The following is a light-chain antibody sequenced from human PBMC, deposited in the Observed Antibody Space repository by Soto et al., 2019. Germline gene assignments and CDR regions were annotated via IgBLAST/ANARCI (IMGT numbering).Light chain of an antibody. CDR2: WAS. V-gene: IGKV4-1*01. CDR1: QSVLYSANNKNY. J-gene: IGKJ5*01. CDR3: QQYSSNPIT. Sequence: DIVMTQSPDSLAVSLGERATINCKSSQSVLYSANNKNYLAWYQQKPGQTPNLLIYWASTRESGVPDRFSGSGSGTDFTLTISSLQAEDVAVYYCQQYSSNPITFVQGTRLEMK.